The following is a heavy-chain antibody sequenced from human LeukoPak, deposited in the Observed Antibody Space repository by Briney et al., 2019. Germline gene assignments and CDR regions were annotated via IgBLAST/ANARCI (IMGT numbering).Heavy chain of an antibody. Sequence: PSETLSLTCSVSGGSINSYYWSWIRQPPGKGLEWIGYIYYSGSTKYNPSLKSRVTISIDTSKNQFSLRLSSVTAADTAVYYCVRARLERRISAFDSWGQGTLVTVSS. CDR1: GGSINSYY. V-gene: IGHV4-59*08. D-gene: IGHD1-1*01. J-gene: IGHJ4*02. CDR3: VRARLERRISAFDS. CDR2: IYYSGST.